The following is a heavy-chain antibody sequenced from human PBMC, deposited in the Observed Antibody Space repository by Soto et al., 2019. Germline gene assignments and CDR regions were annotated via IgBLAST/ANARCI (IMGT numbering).Heavy chain of an antibody. V-gene: IGHV1-46*01. J-gene: IGHJ4*02. D-gene: IGHD3-22*01. CDR3: ARELVIGDSSGYSHDY. Sequence: GASVKVSCKASGYTFTSYYMHWVRQSPGQGLERMGIINPSGGSTSYAQKFQGRVTMTRDTSTSTVYMELSSLRSEDTAVYYCARELVIGDSSGYSHDYWGQGTLVTV. CDR2: INPSGGST. CDR1: GYTFTSYY.